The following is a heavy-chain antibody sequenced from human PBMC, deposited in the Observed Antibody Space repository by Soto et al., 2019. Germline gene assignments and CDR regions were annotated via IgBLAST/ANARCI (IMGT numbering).Heavy chain of an antibody. J-gene: IGHJ4*02. V-gene: IGHV1-69*01. D-gene: IGHD5-18*01. CDR3: APSEGRDGYSFDY. CDR2: IIPMFGTP. CDR1: GVTFNRQD. Sequence: QVQLVQSGAEVKKPGSSVKVSCKASGVTFNRQDMRWVRQAPGQGLEWMGGIIPMFGTPHYAEKLQDRVTITADESTGTAYLELRSLTSEDTAVYYCAPSEGRDGYSFDYWGPGTLVTVS.